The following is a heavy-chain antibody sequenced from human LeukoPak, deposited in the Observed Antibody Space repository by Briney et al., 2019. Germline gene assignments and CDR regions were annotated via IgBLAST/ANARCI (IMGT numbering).Heavy chain of an antibody. CDR3: ARVPSGY. J-gene: IGHJ4*02. Sequence: SETLSLTCTISGGSISSSSYYWGWIRQPPGKGLEWIGSIYYSGSTYYNPSLESRVTISVDTSKNQFSLKLSSVTAADTAVYYCARVPSGYWGQGTLVTVSS. V-gene: IGHV4-39*01. CDR1: GGSISSSSYY. D-gene: IGHD3-10*01. CDR2: IYYSGST.